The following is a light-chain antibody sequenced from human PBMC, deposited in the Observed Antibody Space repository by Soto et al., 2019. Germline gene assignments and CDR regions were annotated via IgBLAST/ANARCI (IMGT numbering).Light chain of an antibody. CDR1: QSISNY. Sequence: DIQMTQSPSSLSASVGDSVTITCRASQSISNYLNWYQQKPGKAPKLLVYAASSLQSGVPLRFSGSGSGTDFTLTISSLQPEDFATYYCQQSYSTPFTFGPGTKVDIK. CDR3: QQSYSTPFT. V-gene: IGKV1-39*01. CDR2: AAS. J-gene: IGKJ3*01.